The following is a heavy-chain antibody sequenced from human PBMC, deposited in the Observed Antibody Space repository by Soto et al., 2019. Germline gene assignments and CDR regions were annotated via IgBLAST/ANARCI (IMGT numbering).Heavy chain of an antibody. CDR3: ARRYAGNFDY. Sequence: QVQLQESGPGLVKPSETLSLTCTVSGGSISSYYWSWIRQPPGKGLEWIGYIYYSGSNNYNPSLKSRVTISVDTSKNQFSLKLSSVTAADTAVYYCARRYAGNFDYWGQGTLVTVSS. J-gene: IGHJ4*02. D-gene: IGHD2-8*01. CDR2: IYYSGSN. CDR1: GGSISSYY. V-gene: IGHV4-59*01.